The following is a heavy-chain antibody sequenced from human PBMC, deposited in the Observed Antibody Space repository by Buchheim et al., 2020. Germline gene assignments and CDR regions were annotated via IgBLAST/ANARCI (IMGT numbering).Heavy chain of an antibody. CDR1: GFTVSSSY. D-gene: IGHD3-3*01. CDR3: ARDFDYYYGMGV. V-gene: IGHV3-66*02. CDR2: IYSGGRT. J-gene: IGHJ6*02. Sequence: EVQLVESGGSLVQPGGSLRLSCAASGFTVSSSYMTWVRQAPGKGLEWVSVIYSGGRTYYADSVKGRFTISRDSSKNTLYLEMNSLKTEDTAVYYCARDFDYYYGMGVWGQGTT.